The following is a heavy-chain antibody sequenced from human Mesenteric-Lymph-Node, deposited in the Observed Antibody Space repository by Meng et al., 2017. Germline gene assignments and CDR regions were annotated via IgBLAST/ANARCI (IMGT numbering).Heavy chain of an antibody. J-gene: IGHJ4*02. CDR2: IYYSGST. V-gene: IGHV4-39*07. D-gene: IGHD3-16*01. CDR3: ARLSRGFDY. CDR1: GGSISSSSYY. Sequence: SETLSLTCTVSGGSISSSSYYWGWIRQPPGKGLEWIGSIYYSGSTYYNPSLKSRVTISVDTSKNQFSLKLSSVTAADTAVYYCARLSRGFDYWGQGTLVTVSS.